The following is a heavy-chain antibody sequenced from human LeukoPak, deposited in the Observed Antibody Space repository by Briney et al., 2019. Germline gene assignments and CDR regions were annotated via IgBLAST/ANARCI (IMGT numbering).Heavy chain of an antibody. CDR1: GFTFSSNE. CDR2: ISSSGSTI. V-gene: IGHV3-48*03. J-gene: IGHJ4*02. D-gene: IGHD6-19*01. Sequence: PGGSLRLSCAASGFTFSSNEMNWVRQAPGKGLEGVSYISSSGSTIYYADSVKGRFTISRDNAKNSLYLQMNSLRAEDTAVYYCARSSSSGWYFDYWGQGTLVTVSS. CDR3: ARSSSSGWYFDY.